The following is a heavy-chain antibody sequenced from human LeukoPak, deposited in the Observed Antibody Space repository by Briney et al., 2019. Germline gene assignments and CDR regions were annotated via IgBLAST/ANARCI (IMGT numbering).Heavy chain of an antibody. CDR3: TRRQVAGSHGEWFDP. Sequence: GESLKISCQGSGYRFTNYWIGWVRQLPGQGPEGIGIIHPRDSETVYTPSFRGQVTISADKSTTTAYLQWSSLKASDSAIYYCTRRQVAGSHGEWFDPWGQGTLVTVSS. CDR2: IHPRDSET. D-gene: IGHD6-19*01. CDR1: GYRFTNYW. V-gene: IGHV5-51*01. J-gene: IGHJ5*02.